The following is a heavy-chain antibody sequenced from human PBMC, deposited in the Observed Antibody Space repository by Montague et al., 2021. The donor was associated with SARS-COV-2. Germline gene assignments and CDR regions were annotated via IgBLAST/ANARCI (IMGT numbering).Heavy chain of an antibody. CDR1: GASISTGSDY. V-gene: IGHV4-61*03. Sequence: SETLSLTCTVSGASISTGSDYWTWICQRPGRGLEWLGNFYYSGGXTYNPSLKSRVTTSADTSKNLFSLTLKSVTASDTAVYYCARDRGDIYGGNYAWFDPWGQGTLVTVSS. CDR3: ARDRGDIYGGNYAWFDP. CDR2: FYYSGGX. J-gene: IGHJ5*02. D-gene: IGHD4-23*01.